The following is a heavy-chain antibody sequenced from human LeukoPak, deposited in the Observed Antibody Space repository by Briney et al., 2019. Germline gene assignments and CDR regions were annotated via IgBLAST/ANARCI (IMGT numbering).Heavy chain of an antibody. CDR3: AKDCSSTSCPTSDY. Sequence: PGRSLRLSCAASGFTFSSYGMHWVRQAPGKGLEWVAVISYDGSNKYYADSVKGRFTISRDNSKNTLYLQMNSLRAEDTAVYYCAKDCSSTSCPTSDYWGQGTLVTVSS. CDR2: ISYDGSNK. V-gene: IGHV3-30*18. J-gene: IGHJ4*02. CDR1: GFTFSSYG. D-gene: IGHD2-2*01.